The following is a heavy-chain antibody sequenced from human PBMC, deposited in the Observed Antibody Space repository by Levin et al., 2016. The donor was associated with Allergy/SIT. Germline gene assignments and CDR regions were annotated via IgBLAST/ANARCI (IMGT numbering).Heavy chain of an antibody. CDR1: GFNINTYA. V-gene: IGHV3-23*01. J-gene: IGHJ4*02. CDR3: VKRSHSWGGFFAY. D-gene: IGHD3-10*01. Sequence: GGSLRLSCAVSGFNINTYAMSWVRQAPGEGLEWVSTITTSDDRTHYADSVKGRFTISRDDSRHTLYLQMSDLRADDTALYFCVKRSHSWGGFFAYWGQGTLVTVSS. CDR2: ITTSDDRT.